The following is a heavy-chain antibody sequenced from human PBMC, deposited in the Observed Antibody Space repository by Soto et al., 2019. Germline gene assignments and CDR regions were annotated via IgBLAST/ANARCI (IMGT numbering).Heavy chain of an antibody. Sequence: QVQLVQSGAEVKKPGASVKVSCKASGYTFTSYGISWVRQAPGQGLEWMGWISANNGNTNYVQKLQGRVTMTTDTXXXXXXXXXXXXXXXXXXXXXXXXXXXXXXXXXWGQGTLVTVSS. CDR2: ISANNGNT. J-gene: IGHJ4*02. V-gene: IGHV1-18*01. CDR3: XXXXXXXXXXX. CDR1: GYTFTSYG.